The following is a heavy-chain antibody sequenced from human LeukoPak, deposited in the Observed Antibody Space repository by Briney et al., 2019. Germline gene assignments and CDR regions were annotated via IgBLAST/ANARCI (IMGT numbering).Heavy chain of an antibody. D-gene: IGHD3-9*01. CDR3: ARDTIRAELNY. CDR2: TSYTGST. Sequence: SETLSLTCTVSGGSISSYYWGWIRQPPGKGLEWIGSTSYTGSTYYNPSLKSRVTISLDTSKNQFSLKLSSVTAADTAVYYCARDTIRAELNYWGQGTLVTVSS. J-gene: IGHJ4*02. CDR1: GGSISSYY. V-gene: IGHV4-39*07.